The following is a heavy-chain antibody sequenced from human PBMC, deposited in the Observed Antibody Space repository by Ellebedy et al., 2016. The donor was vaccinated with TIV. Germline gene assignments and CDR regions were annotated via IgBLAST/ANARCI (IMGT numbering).Heavy chain of an antibody. J-gene: IGHJ4*02. CDR1: GGTFNSLV. D-gene: IGHD3-3*01. CDR2: INPIIAMG. CDR3: ARDDLEDFWSGYPDY. V-gene: IGHV1-69*04. Sequence: AASVKVSCKASGGTFNSLVISWVRQAPGQGLEWMGRINPIIAMGSYAQKFQGRVTMTRDTSTSTVYMELSSLRSEDTAVYYCARDDLEDFWSGYPDYWGQGTLVTVSS.